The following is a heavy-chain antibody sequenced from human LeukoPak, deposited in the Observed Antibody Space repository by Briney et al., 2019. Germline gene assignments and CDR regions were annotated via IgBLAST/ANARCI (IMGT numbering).Heavy chain of an antibody. CDR3: AKSSGSYKQDAFDI. J-gene: IGHJ3*02. Sequence: NASETLSLTCTVSGGSISSTTYYWAWIRQPPGKGLEWIGSFYYSGTTYYNPSLKSRVTISVDTSKNQFSLKVSSVTAADTAVYYCAKSSGSYKQDAFDIWGQGTMVTVSS. D-gene: IGHD1-26*01. V-gene: IGHV4-39*07. CDR2: FYYSGTT. CDR1: GGSISSTTYY.